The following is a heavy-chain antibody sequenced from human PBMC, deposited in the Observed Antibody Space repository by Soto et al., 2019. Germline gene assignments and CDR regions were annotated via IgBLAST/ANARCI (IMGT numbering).Heavy chain of an antibody. J-gene: IGHJ4*02. CDR3: AKDLLSSSSGTYDY. CDR1: GFTFSSYG. CDR2: ISYDGSNK. V-gene: IGHV3-30*18. D-gene: IGHD6-6*01. Sequence: HPGGCLRLSCAASGFTFSSYGMHWVRQAPGKGLEWVAVISYDGSNKYYADSVKGRFTISRDNSKNTLYLQMNSLRAEDTAVYYCAKDLLSSSSGTYDYWGQGTMVTCSS.